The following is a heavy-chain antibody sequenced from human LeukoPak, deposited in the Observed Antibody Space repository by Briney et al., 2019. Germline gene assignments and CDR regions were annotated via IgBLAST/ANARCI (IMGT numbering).Heavy chain of an antibody. D-gene: IGHD3-10*01. Sequence: SETLSLTCTVSGGSISSSSYYWGWVRQPPGKGLEWIGSIYYSGSTYYNPSLKSRVTISVDTSKNQFSLKLSSVTAADTAVYYCASRSITMVRGVTLDAFDIWGQGTMVTVSS. V-gene: IGHV4-39*01. CDR3: ASRSITMVRGVTLDAFDI. J-gene: IGHJ3*02. CDR2: IYYSGST. CDR1: GGSISSSSYY.